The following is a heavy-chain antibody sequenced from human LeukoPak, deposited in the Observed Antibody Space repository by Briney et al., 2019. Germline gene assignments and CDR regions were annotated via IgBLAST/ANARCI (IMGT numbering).Heavy chain of an antibody. CDR2: IIPIFGTA. CDR1: GGTFSSYA. J-gene: IGHJ6*03. CDR3: ACSGYDPEDTYYYYYMDV. Sequence: ASVKVSCKASGGTFSSYAISWVRQAPGQGLEWMGGIIPIFGTANSAQKFQGRVTITADESTSAAYMELSSLRSEDTAVYYCACSGYDPEDTYYYYYMDVWGKGTTVTVSS. D-gene: IGHD5-12*01. V-gene: IGHV1-69*13.